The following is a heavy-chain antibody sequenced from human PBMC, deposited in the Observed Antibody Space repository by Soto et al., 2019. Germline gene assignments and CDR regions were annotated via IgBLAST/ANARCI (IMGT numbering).Heavy chain of an antibody. CDR2: VFYSGST. J-gene: IGHJ6*02. D-gene: IGHD2-21*02. CDR1: GGSISIYY. V-gene: IGHV4-59*01. CDR3: ARDAKKVTWYCGMDV. Sequence: QVQLQESGPGLVKPSETLSLTCTVSGGSISIYYWSWIRQPPGKGLEWIGHVFYSGSTEYNPSLKSRVTISVDTSKTQFSLKLSSVTAADTAVYYCARDAKKVTWYCGMDVWGQGTTVTVSS.